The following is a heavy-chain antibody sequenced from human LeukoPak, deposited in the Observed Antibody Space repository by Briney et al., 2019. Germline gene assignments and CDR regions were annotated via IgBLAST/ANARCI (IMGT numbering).Heavy chain of an antibody. CDR2: IYHSGST. CDR1: GGSISSSSYY. V-gene: IGHV4-39*07. D-gene: IGHD6-6*01. Sequence: PSETLSLTCTVSGGSISSSSYYWGWIRQPPGRGLEWIGSIYHSGSTYYNPSLKSRVTISVDTSKNQFSLKLSSVTAADTAVYYCARGVARSSKFHFSYYFDSWGQGTLVTVSS. CDR3: ARGVARSSKFHFSYYFDS. J-gene: IGHJ4*02.